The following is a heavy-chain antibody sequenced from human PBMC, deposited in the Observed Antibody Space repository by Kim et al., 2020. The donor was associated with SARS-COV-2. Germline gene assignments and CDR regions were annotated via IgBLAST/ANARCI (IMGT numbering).Heavy chain of an antibody. CDR3: VKDSSSSS. J-gene: IGHJ4*02. Sequence: GGSLRLSCAAYGFNFNNHWMHWVRQVPGKGLVGVARINPDGTSPSYADSVKGRFTISRDSARNTLSLQMNSLRVEDTGVYYCVKDSSSSSWGQGTLVTVS. V-gene: IGHV3-74*01. D-gene: IGHD6-19*01. CDR1: GFNFNNHW. CDR2: INPDGTSP.